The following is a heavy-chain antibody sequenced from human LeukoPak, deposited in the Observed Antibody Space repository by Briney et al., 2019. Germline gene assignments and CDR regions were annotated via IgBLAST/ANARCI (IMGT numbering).Heavy chain of an antibody. Sequence: MASETLSLTCTVSGGSITNYYWTWIRQPPGKGLEWIGYIHYSGSTNYNPSLKSRVTISVDTSKNQFSLKLSSVTAADTAVYYCASNQWPNWYFDLWGRGTLVTVSS. V-gene: IGHV4-59*12. CDR2: IHYSGST. J-gene: IGHJ2*01. CDR1: GGSITNYY. D-gene: IGHD6-19*01. CDR3: ASNQWPNWYFDL.